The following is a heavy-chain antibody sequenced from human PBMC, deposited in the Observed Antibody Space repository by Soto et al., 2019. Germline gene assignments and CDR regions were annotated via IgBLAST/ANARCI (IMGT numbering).Heavy chain of an antibody. Sequence: QVQLVQSGAEVKKPGASVKVSCKASGYTFTSCGISWVRQAPGQGLEWMGWISAYNGNTNYAQKLQGRVTMTTDTSTSTAYMELRSLRSDDTAVYYCARSSSKVELEGWFDPWGQGTLVTVSS. D-gene: IGHD1-7*01. CDR3: ARSSSKVELEGWFDP. CDR2: ISAYNGNT. V-gene: IGHV1-18*04. J-gene: IGHJ5*02. CDR1: GYTFTSCG.